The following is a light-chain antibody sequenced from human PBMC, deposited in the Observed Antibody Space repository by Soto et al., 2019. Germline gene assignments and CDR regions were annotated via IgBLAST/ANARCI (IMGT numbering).Light chain of an antibody. CDR1: SRDIGDYNY. Sequence: QSVLTQPASVSGSPGQSIAISCTGSSRDIGDYNYVSWYQQHPGKAPKLMIFDVSNRPSGVSNRFSGSMSGNTASLTISGLQPEDEADYYCSSYTGGSTVVFGGGTKLTVL. CDR2: DVS. V-gene: IGLV2-14*01. CDR3: SSYTGGSTVV. J-gene: IGLJ2*01.